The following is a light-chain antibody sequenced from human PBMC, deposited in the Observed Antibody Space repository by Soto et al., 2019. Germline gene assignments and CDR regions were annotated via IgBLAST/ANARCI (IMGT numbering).Light chain of an antibody. Sequence: ETVLTQSPGTLSLSPEERATLSCRASQSLSGRYLAWYQQKPGQAPRLLIYGVSTRATGVPDRFTGSGSGTDFTLTITRLEPEDAAVYYCQQFGGSPRTFGQGTRVEIK. V-gene: IGKV3-20*01. CDR1: QSLSGRY. J-gene: IGKJ1*01. CDR2: GVS. CDR3: QQFGGSPRT.